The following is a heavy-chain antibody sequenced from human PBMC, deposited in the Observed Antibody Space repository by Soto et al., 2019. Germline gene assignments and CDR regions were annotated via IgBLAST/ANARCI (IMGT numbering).Heavy chain of an antibody. D-gene: IGHD3-22*01. CDR3: ARHFRERYFYNSNVYLHGPQLDY. CDR2: LFYTGHT. V-gene: IGHV4-39*01. Sequence: PSETLSLTCTVSGHSMSNTDYFWGWIRQTPWSDLQWIGSLFYTGHTNYNPSLESRVTISADTSKNQFFLRLTSVTAADTAVYYCARHFRERYFYNSNVYLHGPQLDYWGQGILVTVSS. J-gene: IGHJ4*02. CDR1: GHSMSNTDYF.